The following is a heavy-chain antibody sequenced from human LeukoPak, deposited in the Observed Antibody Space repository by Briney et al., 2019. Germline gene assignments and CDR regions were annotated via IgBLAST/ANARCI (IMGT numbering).Heavy chain of an antibody. CDR1: GFTFNTYS. V-gene: IGHV3-21*01. Sequence: GGSLRLSCAASGFTFNTYSLIWVRQAPGKGLEWVSSISSSSSYIYYADSVKGRFTISRDNAKNSLYLQMNSLRAEDTAVYYCARDYGDYAELGMDVWGQGTTVTVSS. J-gene: IGHJ6*02. D-gene: IGHD4-17*01. CDR3: ARDYGDYAELGMDV. CDR2: ISSSSSYI.